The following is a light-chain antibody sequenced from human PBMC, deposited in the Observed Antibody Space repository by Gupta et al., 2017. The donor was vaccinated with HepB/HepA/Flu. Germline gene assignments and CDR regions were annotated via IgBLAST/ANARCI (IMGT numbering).Light chain of an antibody. J-gene: IGKJ4*01. CDR1: QSISSY. V-gene: IGKV1-39*01. CDR2: AAS. Sequence: DIQMTQSPSSLSASVGDRVTITCRASQSISSYLNWYQQKPGKAPKLLIYAASSLQSGVPSRFSDSGSGTDFTLTISSRQQEDFATYYFQQSYSTRRLTFGGGTKVEIK. CDR3: QQSYSTRRLT.